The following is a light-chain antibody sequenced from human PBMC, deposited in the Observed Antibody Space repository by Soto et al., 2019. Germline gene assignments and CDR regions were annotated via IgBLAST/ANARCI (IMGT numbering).Light chain of an antibody. CDR2: EVV. Sequence: QSALTQPPSASGSPGQSVTISCTGTKNDIGVYDVVSWYQHHPGKAPRLIIYEVVQRPSGVPDRFSGSKSGNTASLTVSGLQAADEGDYFCTSYAGSNTYVFGSGTKLTVL. CDR1: KNDIGVYDV. V-gene: IGLV2-8*01. CDR3: TSYAGSNTYV. J-gene: IGLJ1*01.